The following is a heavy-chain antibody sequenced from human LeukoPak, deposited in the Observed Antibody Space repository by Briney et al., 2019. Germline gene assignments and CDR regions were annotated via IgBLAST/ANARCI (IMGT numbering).Heavy chain of an antibody. D-gene: IGHD1-14*01. Sequence: GIIPIFGTANYAQKFQGRVTITADESTSTAYMELSSPRSEDTAVYYCARVGDDGTYNWFDPWGQGTLVTVSS. J-gene: IGHJ5*02. CDR3: ARVGDDGTYNWFDP. CDR2: IIPIFGTA. V-gene: IGHV1-69*01.